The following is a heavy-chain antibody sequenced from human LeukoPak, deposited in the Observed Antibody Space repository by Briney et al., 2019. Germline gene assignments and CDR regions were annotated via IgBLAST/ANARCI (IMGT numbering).Heavy chain of an antibody. CDR3: ARDGPVYYYYYMDV. J-gene: IGHJ6*03. Sequence: PGGSLRLSCAASGFTFSSYEMNWVRQAPGKGLEWVSYISSSSSTIYYADSVKGRFTISRDNAKNSLYLQMNSLRAEDTAVYYCARDGPVYYYYYMDVWGKGTTVTVSS. CDR1: GFTFSSYE. CDR2: ISSSSSTI. V-gene: IGHV3-48*03.